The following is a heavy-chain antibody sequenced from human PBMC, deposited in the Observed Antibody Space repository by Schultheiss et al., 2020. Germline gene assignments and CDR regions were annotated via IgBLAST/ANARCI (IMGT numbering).Heavy chain of an antibody. CDR2: INHSGST. V-gene: IGHV4-39*07. J-gene: IGHJ4*02. Sequence: SETLSLTCTVSGGSISSSSYYWGWIRQPPGKGLEWIGEINHSGSTYYNPSLKSRVTISVDTSKNQFSLKLSSVTAADTAVYYCASEGLTGDVGFDYWGQGTLVTVS. CDR1: GGSISSSSYY. CDR3: ASEGLTGDVGFDY. D-gene: IGHD7-27*01.